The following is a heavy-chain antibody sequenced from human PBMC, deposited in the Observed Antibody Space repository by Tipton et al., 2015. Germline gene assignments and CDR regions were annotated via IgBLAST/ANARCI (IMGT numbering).Heavy chain of an antibody. CDR1: GYTFTNYD. D-gene: IGHD3-10*01. CDR2: MNPNSGNT. Sequence: QSGPEVKKPGASVKVSCKASGYTFTNYDINWVRQATGQGLEWMGWMNPNSGNTGYAQKFQGRVTMTRNTSISTAYMVLTSLRSEDTAVYYCARVSNRGITMVRGVISAWGQVWGQGTMVTVSS. CDR3: ARVSNRGITMVRGVISAWGQV. V-gene: IGHV1-8*01. J-gene: IGHJ3*01.